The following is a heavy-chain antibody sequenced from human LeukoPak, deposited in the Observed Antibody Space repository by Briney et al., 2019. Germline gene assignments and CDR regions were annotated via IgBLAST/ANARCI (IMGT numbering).Heavy chain of an antibody. D-gene: IGHD3-22*01. CDR3: ARATYYYDSSGYYYFFDY. CDR2: IYYSGST. V-gene: IGHV4-31*03. CDR1: GGSISSGGYY. Sequence: SETLSLTCTVSGGSISSGGYYWRWIRQHPGKGLEWIGYIYYSGSTYYNPSLKSRVTISVDTSKNQFSLKLSSVTAADTAVYYCARATYYYDSSGYYYFFDYWGQGTLVTVSS. J-gene: IGHJ4*02.